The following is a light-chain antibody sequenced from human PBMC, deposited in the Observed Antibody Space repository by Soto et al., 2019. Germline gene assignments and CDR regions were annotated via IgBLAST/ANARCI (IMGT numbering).Light chain of an antibody. Sequence: ETVMTQSPATLSVSPGERATLSCRASQGVSSNLAWYQQKPGQAPRLLIYSASTRATSIPARFSGCGSGTEFTLTISSLQSEDFAVYYCQQYNNWPPITFGQGTKLEIK. CDR1: QGVSSN. CDR3: QQYNNWPPIT. V-gene: IGKV3-15*01. J-gene: IGKJ2*01. CDR2: SAS.